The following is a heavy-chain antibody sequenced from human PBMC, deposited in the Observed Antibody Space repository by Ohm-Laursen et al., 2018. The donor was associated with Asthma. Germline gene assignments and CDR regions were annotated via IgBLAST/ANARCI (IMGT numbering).Heavy chain of an antibody. J-gene: IGHJ4*02. Sequence: PSDTLSLTCTVSGDSISSGDYYWSWIRQPPGKGLEWIGYIYYSGSTYYNPSLKSRVTISVDTSKNQFSLKLSSVTAADTAVYYCARAGPNYDFWSGYYVFDYWGQGTLVTVSS. V-gene: IGHV4-30-4*02. CDR1: GDSISSGDYY. CDR2: IYYSGST. CDR3: ARAGPNYDFWSGYYVFDY. D-gene: IGHD3-3*01.